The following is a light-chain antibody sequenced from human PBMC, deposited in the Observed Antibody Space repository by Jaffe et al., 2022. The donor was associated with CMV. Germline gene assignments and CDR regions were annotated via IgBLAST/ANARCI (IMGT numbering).Light chain of an antibody. V-gene: IGLV2-14*03. Sequence: QSALTQPASVSGSPGQSITISCTGTSSDVGIYNSVSWYQQLPGKAPKLMIFDVSNRPSGVSNRFSGSKSGNTASLTISGLQAEDEADYYCSPYTSSTSVVFGGGTKLTVL. CDR2: DVS. CDR3: SPYTSSTSVV. CDR1: SSDVGIYNS. J-gene: IGLJ2*01.